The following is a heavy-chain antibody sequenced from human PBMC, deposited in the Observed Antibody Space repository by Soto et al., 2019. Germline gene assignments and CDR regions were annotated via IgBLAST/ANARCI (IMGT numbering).Heavy chain of an antibody. J-gene: IGHJ4*02. CDR3: ARRARYFEY. CDR1: GFTFSGYW. V-gene: IGHV3-7*03. Sequence: ELQLVESGGGLVQPGGSLRLSCAASGFTFSGYWMSWVRQAPGKGLQWVANIKEDGSEKYYVDSVKGRFTIARDNAKNSLYLQMNSLRAEDTAVYYCARRARYFEYWGQETLVTVSS. CDR2: IKEDGSEK.